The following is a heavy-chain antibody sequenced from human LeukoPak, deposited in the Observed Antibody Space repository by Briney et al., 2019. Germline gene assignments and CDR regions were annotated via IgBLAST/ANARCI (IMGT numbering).Heavy chain of an antibody. J-gene: IGHJ5*02. V-gene: IGHV1-69*01. CDR3: AREGAHSKKTYNWFDP. CDR2: IIPIFGTA. D-gene: IGHD2-21*01. CDR1: GGTFSSYA. Sequence: SVKVSCKASGGTFSSYAISWVRQAPGQGLEWMGGIIPIFGTASYAQKFQGRVTITADESTSTAYMELSSLRSEDTAVYYCAREGAHSKKTYNWFDPWGQGTLVTVSS.